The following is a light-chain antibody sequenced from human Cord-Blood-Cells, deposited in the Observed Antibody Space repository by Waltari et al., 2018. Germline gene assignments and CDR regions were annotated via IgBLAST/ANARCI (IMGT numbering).Light chain of an antibody. CDR1: QSVSSY. J-gene: IGKJ3*01. Sequence: EIVLTQSPATLSLSPGERATLSYRASQSVSSYLAWYQQKPGQAPRLLIYDASNRATGIPARFSGSGSGTDFTLTISSLEPEDFAVYYCQQRSNWPPTFGPGTKVDIK. CDR3: QQRSNWPPT. V-gene: IGKV3-11*01. CDR2: DAS.